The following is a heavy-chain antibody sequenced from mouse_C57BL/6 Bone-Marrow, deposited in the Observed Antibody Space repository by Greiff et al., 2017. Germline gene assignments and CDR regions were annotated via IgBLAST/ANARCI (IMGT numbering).Heavy chain of an antibody. Sequence: VQVVESGPGLVKPSQSLFLTCSITGFPITSGYYWIWIRQSPGKPLEWMGYITHSGETFYNPSLQSPISITRETSKNQFFLQLHSVTTEDTAMYYCAGVYDYDWAMDYWGQGTSVTVSS. CDR2: ITHSGET. D-gene: IGHD2-4*01. V-gene: IGHV12-3*01. CDR3: AGVYDYDWAMDY. J-gene: IGHJ4*01. CDR1: GFPITSGYY.